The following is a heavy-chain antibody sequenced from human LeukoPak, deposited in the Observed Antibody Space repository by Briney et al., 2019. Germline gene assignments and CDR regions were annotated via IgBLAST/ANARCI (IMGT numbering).Heavy chain of an antibody. CDR2: IYSGGST. Sequence: SGGSLRLSCAASGSTVSSNYMSWVRQAPGKGLEWVSVIYSGGSTYYAGSVKGRFTISRDNSKNTLYLQMNSLRDEDTAVYYCARMPAQVWLPSVDYWGQGTLVTVSS. CDR3: ARMPAQVWLPSVDY. J-gene: IGHJ4*02. D-gene: IGHD5-18*01. CDR1: GSTVSSNY. V-gene: IGHV3-53*01.